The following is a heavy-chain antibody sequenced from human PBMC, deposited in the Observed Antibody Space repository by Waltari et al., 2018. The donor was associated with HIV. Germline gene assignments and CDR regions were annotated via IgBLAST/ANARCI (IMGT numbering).Heavy chain of an antibody. V-gene: IGHV1-8*01. Sequence: QVQLVQSGTEVKQSGAQVRIYCKDSGYSFTNYDINWLRQATGQGLEWMGWMNPSTGNAGYAHNFQGRVTMTRDIPINTAYMELSGLTSHDTAVYYCSTSRPGAMFGDAWGQGTLVTVSS. CDR2: MNPSTGNA. CDR3: STSRPGAMFGDA. J-gene: IGHJ5*02. D-gene: IGHD3-3*01. CDR1: GYSFTNYD.